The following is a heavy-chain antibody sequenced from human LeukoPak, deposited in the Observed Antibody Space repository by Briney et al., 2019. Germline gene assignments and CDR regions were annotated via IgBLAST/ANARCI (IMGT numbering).Heavy chain of an antibody. V-gene: IGHV4-38-2*02. CDR3: ARGSGDWTYYFDY. Sequence: SETLSLTCTFSGYSISSGYLWGWIRQPPGKGLEWIGSTYHGGTTYSNPSLKSRVIISEDTSKNQFSLKLSSVTAADTAVYYCARGSGDWTYYFDYWGQGTLVTVSS. J-gene: IGHJ4*02. CDR2: TYHGGTT. D-gene: IGHD2-21*02. CDR1: GYSISSGYL.